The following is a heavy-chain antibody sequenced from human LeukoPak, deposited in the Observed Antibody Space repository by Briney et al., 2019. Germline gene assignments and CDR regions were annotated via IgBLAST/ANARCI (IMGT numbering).Heavy chain of an antibody. V-gene: IGHV3-33*01. J-gene: IGHJ6*04. CDR2: IWYDGSNK. CDR1: GFTFSSYG. CDR3: ARDLGYGAYYGSGYYYGMDV. Sequence: GGSLRLSCAASGFTFSSYGMHWVRQAPGKGLEWVAVIWYDGSNKYYADSVKGRFTISRDNSKNTLYLQMNSLRAEDTAVYYCARDLGYGAYYGSGYYYGMDVWGKGTTVTVSS. D-gene: IGHD3-10*01.